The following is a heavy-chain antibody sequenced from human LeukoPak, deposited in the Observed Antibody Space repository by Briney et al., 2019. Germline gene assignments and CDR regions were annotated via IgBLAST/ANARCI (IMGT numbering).Heavy chain of an antibody. CDR1: GYSFSTYW. CDR3: ARRAYCNGDCTRHHSYYYSMDV. V-gene: IGHV5-51*01. D-gene: IGHD2-21*02. Sequence: GESLKISCKGSGYSFSTYWIGWVRQMPGKGLEWMGIVYPGSSDTRYSPTFQGQVTISADKSISTAYLQWSSLKASDTAMYYCARRAYCNGDCTRHHSYYYSMDVWGQGTTVTVSS. J-gene: IGHJ6*02. CDR2: VYPGSSDT.